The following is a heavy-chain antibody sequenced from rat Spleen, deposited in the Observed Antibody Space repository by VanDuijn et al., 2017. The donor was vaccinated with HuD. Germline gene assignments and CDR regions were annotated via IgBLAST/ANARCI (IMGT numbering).Heavy chain of an antibody. CDR1: GFTFSDYD. CDR2: ITYYGTNV. J-gene: IGHJ1*01. V-gene: IGHV5-20*01. Sequence: EVQLVESGGGLVQPGKSMKLSCAASGFTFSDYDMTWVRQAPTRGLEWVASITYYGTNVYYRHSVKGRFTISIDSAKSTLYLQMDSLRSEDTATYYCTTLSLFWGPGTMVTVSS. CDR3: TTLSLF.